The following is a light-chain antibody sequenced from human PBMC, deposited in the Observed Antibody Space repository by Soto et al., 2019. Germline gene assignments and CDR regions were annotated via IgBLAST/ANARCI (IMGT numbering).Light chain of an antibody. CDR3: SSYTSSNTVI. Sequence: QSALTQPASVSGSPGQSITISCTGTSNDVGGYNYVSWYQQYPGNAPKLMIYDVSNRPSGISNRFSGSKSGNTASLTISGLQAEDEADYYCSSYTSSNTVIFGGGTKLTVL. CDR1: SNDVGGYNY. V-gene: IGLV2-14*03. CDR2: DVS. J-gene: IGLJ2*01.